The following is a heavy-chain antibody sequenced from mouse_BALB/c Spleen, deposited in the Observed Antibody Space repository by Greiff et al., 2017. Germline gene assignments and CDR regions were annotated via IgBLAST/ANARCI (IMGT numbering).Heavy chain of an antibody. D-gene: IGHD2-2*01. Sequence: VQLQQSGPELVKPGASVKISCKASGYSFTGYFMNWVKQSHGKSLEWIGRINPYNGDTFYNQKFKGKATLTVDKSSSTAYMQLSSLTSVDSAVYFCARNGGYDVGDYWGQGTSVTVSS. CDR1: GYSFTGYF. J-gene: IGHJ4*01. CDR3: ARNGGYDVGDY. V-gene: IGHV1-20*01. CDR2: INPYNGDT.